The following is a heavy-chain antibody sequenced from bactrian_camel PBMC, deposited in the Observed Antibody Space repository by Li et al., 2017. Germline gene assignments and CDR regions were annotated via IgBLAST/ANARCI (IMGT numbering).Heavy chain of an antibody. CDR2: IQDDGMK. CDR1: GYIHGNYDLC. J-gene: IGHJ6*01. V-gene: IGHV3S55*01. Sequence: HVQLVESGGGSVQAGGSLRLSCVASGYIHGNYDLCMGWFRQAPGKEREMVAQIQDDGMKHYGGTAKGRFTISKDVAKDTLDLRMTSLKPEDSGMYYCAVDGPVAFCSDYPSDFGGWGKGTQVTVS. D-gene: IGHD2*01. CDR3: AVDGPVAFCSDYPSDFGG.